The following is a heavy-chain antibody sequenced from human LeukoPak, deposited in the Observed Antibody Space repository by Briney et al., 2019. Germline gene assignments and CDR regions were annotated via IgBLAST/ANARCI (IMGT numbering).Heavy chain of an antibody. D-gene: IGHD6-13*01. CDR1: GGSISSYY. CDR2: IYYSGST. Sequence: RTSETLSLTCTVSGGSISSYYWSWIRQPPGKGLEWIGYIYYSGSTNYNPSLKSRVTISVDTSKNQFSLKLSSVTAADTAVYYCARVVAAAGTNWFDPWGQGTLVTVSS. V-gene: IGHV4-59*01. CDR3: ARVVAAAGTNWFDP. J-gene: IGHJ5*02.